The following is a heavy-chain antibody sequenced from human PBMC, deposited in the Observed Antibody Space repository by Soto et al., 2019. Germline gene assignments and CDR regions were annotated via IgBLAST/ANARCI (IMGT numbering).Heavy chain of an antibody. CDR3: AKGGPFTGGFDP. Sequence: GSLRLACAGSGLTVRSYAMAWIRQTPEKGLELASTISGRSGVPSYADYVKCRFAVSRYDSKNTLYLQMNILRPYDTAIYYCAKGGPFTGGFDPWGQATLETVSS. D-gene: IGHD3-16*01. CDR1: GLTVRSYA. J-gene: IGHJ5*02. CDR2: ISGRSGVP. V-gene: IGHV3-23*01.